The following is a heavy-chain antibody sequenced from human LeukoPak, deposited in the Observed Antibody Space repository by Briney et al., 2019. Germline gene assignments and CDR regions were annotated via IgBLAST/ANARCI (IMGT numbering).Heavy chain of an antibody. Sequence: GGSLRLSCAASGLTFSSYAMSWVRQAPGKGLEWVSAISGSGGSTYYADSVKGRFTISRDNSKNTLYLQMNSLRAEDTAVYYCAKGRVCSGGSCYSEDYYYYYMDVWGTGTTVTVSS. D-gene: IGHD2-15*01. CDR1: GLTFSSYA. V-gene: IGHV3-23*01. CDR3: AKGRVCSGGSCYSEDYYYYYMDV. J-gene: IGHJ6*03. CDR2: ISGSGGST.